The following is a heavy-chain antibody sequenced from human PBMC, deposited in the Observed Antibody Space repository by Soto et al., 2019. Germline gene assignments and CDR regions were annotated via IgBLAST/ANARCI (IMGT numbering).Heavy chain of an antibody. CDR1: GGSISSGDYY. J-gene: IGHJ4*02. Sequence: SETLCLTCTVSGGSISSGDYYWSWIRQPPGKGLEWIGYIYYSGSTYYNPSLKSRVTISVDTSKNQFSLKLSSVTAADAAVYYCARDLIGYDSSGYYQLTDYWGQGTLVTVSS. CDR2: IYYSGST. V-gene: IGHV4-30-4*01. CDR3: ARDLIGYDSSGYYQLTDY. D-gene: IGHD3-22*01.